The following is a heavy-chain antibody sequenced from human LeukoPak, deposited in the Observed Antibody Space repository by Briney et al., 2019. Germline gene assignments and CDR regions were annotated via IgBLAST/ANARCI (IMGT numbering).Heavy chain of an antibody. V-gene: IGHV3-23*01. J-gene: IGHJ4*02. CDR2: ISGSGGST. Sequence: GGSLKLSCAASGFTFSSYAMSWVRQAPGKGLEWVSAISGSGGSTYYADSVKGRFTISRDNSKNTLYLQMNSLRAEDTAVYYCAKGSGYYGSGSYTFDYWGQGTLVTVSS. CDR1: GFTFSSYA. CDR3: AKGSGYYGSGSYTFDY. D-gene: IGHD3-10*01.